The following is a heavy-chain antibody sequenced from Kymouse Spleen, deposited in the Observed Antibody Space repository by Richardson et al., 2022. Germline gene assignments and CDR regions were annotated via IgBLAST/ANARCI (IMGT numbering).Heavy chain of an antibody. J-gene: IGHJ6*02. D-gene: IGHD2-2*02. V-gene: IGHV3-74*01. CDR2: INSDGSST. CDR1: GFTFSSYW. CDR3: ARGYCSSTSCYYYYYYGMDV. Sequence: EVQLVESGGGLVQPGGSLRLSCAASGFTFSSYWMHWVRQAPGKGLVWVSRINSDGSSTSYADSVKGRFTISRDNAKNTLYLQMNSLRAEDTAVYYCARGYCSSTSCYYYYYYGMDVWGQGTTVTVSS.